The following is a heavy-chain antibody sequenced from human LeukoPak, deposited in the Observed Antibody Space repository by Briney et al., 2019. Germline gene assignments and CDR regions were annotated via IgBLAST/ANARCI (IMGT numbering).Heavy chain of an antibody. D-gene: IGHD2-21*02. CDR2: INWNGGST. Sequence: RPGGSLRLSCAASGFTFDDYGMSWVRQAPGKGLEWVSGINWNGGSTGYADSVKGRFTISRDNAKNSLYLRMNSLRAEDTALYYCARGSIVVVTAISDAFDIWGQGTMVTVSS. CDR3: ARGSIVVVTAISDAFDI. V-gene: IGHV3-20*04. J-gene: IGHJ3*02. CDR1: GFTFDDYG.